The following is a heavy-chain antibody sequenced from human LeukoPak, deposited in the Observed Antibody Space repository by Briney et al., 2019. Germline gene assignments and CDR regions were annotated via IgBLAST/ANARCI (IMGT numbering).Heavy chain of an antibody. D-gene: IGHD6-19*01. CDR1: GFSLSTSGVG. Sequence: SGPTLVKPTQTLTLTCTFSGFSLSTSGVGVGWIRQPPGKALEWLALIYWDDDKRYSPSLKSRLTITKDTSKNQVVLTMTNMDPVDTATYYCAHSPGLLKQWLALGYFDYWGQGTLVTVSS. J-gene: IGHJ4*02. V-gene: IGHV2-5*02. CDR3: AHSPGLLKQWLALGYFDY. CDR2: IYWDDDK.